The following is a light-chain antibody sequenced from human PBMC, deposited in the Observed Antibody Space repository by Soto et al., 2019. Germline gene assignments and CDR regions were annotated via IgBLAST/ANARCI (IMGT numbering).Light chain of an antibody. J-gene: IGKJ5*01. V-gene: IGKV3-15*01. CDR2: GAS. CDR3: QQYNNWQIT. Sequence: EIVLTQSPATLSLSPGERATLSCRASQSVSSNYLAWYQQKPGQAPRLLIYGASTRATGIPARFSGSGSGTEFTLTISSLQSEDFAVYYCQQYNNWQITFGQGTRLEI. CDR1: QSVSSN.